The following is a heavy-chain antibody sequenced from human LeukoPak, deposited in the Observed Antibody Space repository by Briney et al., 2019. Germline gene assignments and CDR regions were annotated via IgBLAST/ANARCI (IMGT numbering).Heavy chain of an antibody. CDR2: ISSSSSDK. V-gene: IGHV3-21*01. CDR1: GFTFSTYS. CDR3: ARVGNSYGYVDY. J-gene: IGHJ4*02. D-gene: IGHD5-18*01. Sequence: SGGSLRLSCAASGFTFSTYSMNWVRQAPGKGLEWVSSISSSSSDKDYADSVKGRFTISRDNGRNSLYLQMNSLRAEDTAVYYCARVGNSYGYVDYWGQGTLVTVSS.